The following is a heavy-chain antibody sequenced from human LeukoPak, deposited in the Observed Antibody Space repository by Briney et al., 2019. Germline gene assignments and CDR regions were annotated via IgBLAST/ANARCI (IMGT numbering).Heavy chain of an antibody. V-gene: IGHV1-46*01. CDR1: GYTFTSYY. D-gene: IGHD4-17*01. CDR2: INPSGGST. Sequence: GASVKVSCKASGYTFTSYYMHWVRQAPGQGLEWMGIINPSGGSTSYAQKFQGRVTMTRDTSTSTVYMELSSLRAEDTAVYYCARGGDYDHYYYYYMDVWGKGTTVTVSS. CDR3: ARGGDYDHYYYYYMDV. J-gene: IGHJ6*03.